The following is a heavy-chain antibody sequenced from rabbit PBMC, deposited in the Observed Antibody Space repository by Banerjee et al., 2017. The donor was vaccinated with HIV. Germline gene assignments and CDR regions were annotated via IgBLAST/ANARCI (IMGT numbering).Heavy chain of an antibody. Sequence: QEQLEESGGDLVKPEGSLTLTCTASGFSFSSSYWICWVRQAPGKGLEWIACIYAGSSDSTYYASWAKGRFTISSTSSTTVTLQMSSLTAADTATYFCARDLTGVTGWNFDLWGPGTLVTVS. V-gene: IGHV1S45*01. D-gene: IGHD7-1*01. J-gene: IGHJ4*01. CDR3: ARDLTGVTGWNFDL. CDR2: IYAGSSDST. CDR1: GFSFSSSYW.